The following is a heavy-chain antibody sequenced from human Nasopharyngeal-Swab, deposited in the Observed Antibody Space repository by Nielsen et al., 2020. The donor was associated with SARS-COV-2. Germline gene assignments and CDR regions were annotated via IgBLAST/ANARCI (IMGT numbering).Heavy chain of an antibody. Sequence: WIRQPPGKGLEWIGEINHSGSTNYNPSLKSRVTISVDTSKNQFSLKLSSVTAADTAVYYCAGGPYYDFWSGYSRASDYWGQGTLVTVSS. J-gene: IGHJ4*02. D-gene: IGHD3-3*01. CDR2: INHSGST. V-gene: IGHV4-34*01. CDR3: AGGPYYDFWSGYSRASDY.